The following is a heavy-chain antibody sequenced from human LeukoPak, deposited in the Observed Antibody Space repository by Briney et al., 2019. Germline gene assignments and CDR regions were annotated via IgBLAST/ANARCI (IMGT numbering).Heavy chain of an antibody. CDR3: ARYYYDSSGYGSAFDI. D-gene: IGHD3-22*01. V-gene: IGHV4-34*01. J-gene: IGHJ3*02. CDR1: GGSFSGYY. CDR2: INHSGST. Sequence: SETLSLTCAVYGGSFSGYYWSWIRQPPGKGLEWIGEINHSGSTNYNPSLKSRVTISVGTSKNQFSLKLSSVTAADTAVYYCARYYYDSSGYGSAFDIWGQGTMVTVSS.